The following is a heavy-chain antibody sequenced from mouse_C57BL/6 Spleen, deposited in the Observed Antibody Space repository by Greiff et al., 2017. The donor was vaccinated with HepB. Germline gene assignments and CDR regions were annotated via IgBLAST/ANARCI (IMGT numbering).Heavy chain of an antibody. CDR2: IDPSDSYT. CDR1: GYTFTSYW. V-gene: IGHV1-69*01. Sequence: VQLQQSGAELVMPGASVKLSCKASGYTFTSYWMHWVKQRPGQGLEWIGEIDPSDSYTNYNQKFKGKSTLTVDKSSSTAYMQLSSLTSEDSAVYYCAGRGFITTVGAMDYWGQGTSVTVSS. D-gene: IGHD1-1*01. J-gene: IGHJ4*01. CDR3: AGRGFITTVGAMDY.